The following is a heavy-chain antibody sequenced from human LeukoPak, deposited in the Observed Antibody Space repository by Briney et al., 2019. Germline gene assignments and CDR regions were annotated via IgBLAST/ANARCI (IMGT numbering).Heavy chain of an antibody. J-gene: IGHJ4*02. CDR2: ISSSSSYI. Sequence: GGSLRLSCAASGFTFSSYSMNWVRQAPGKGLEWVSSISSSSSYIYYADSMKGRFTISRDNAKNSLYLQMNSLRAEDTAVYYCARAGPTYYYDSSGYYCPDYWGQGTLVTVSS. CDR1: GFTFSSYS. CDR3: ARAGPTYYYDSSGYYCPDY. V-gene: IGHV3-21*01. D-gene: IGHD3-22*01.